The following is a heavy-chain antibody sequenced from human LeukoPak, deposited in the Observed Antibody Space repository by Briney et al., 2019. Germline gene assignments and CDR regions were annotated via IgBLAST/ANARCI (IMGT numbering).Heavy chain of an antibody. CDR1: GFTFSTHS. V-gene: IGHV3-21*01. CDR3: ARTYYDSSGPLLLDAFDL. D-gene: IGHD3-22*01. J-gene: IGHJ3*01. CDR2: ISSGGGVM. Sequence: GGSLRLSCAASGFTFSTHSMNWVRQAPGKGLEWVSSISSGGGVMHYADSVKGRFTISRDNAKTSLYLQMDSLRAEDTAVYYCARTYYDSSGPLLLDAFDLWGQGTVVTVSS.